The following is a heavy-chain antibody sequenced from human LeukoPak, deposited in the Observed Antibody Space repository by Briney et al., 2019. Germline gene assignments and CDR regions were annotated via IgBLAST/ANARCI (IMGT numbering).Heavy chain of an antibody. J-gene: IGHJ4*02. CDR1: GGSISSYY. D-gene: IGHD2-8*01. CDR2: IYYSGST. CDR3: ARAEWWDHALVDY. Sequence: PSETLSLTCTVSGGSISSYYWSWIRQPPGKGLEWIGYIYYSGSTNYNPSLKSRVTIPVDTSKNQFSLKLSSVTAADTAVYYCARAEWWDHALVDYWGQGTLVTVSS. V-gene: IGHV4-59*01.